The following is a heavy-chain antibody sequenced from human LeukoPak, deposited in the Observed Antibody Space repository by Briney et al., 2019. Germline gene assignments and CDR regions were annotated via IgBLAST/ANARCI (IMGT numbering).Heavy chain of an antibody. CDR2: IWYDGSNK. CDR3: ARDPFGDYEYYFDY. D-gene: IGHD4-17*01. V-gene: IGHV3-33*01. CDR1: GFTFSSYG. J-gene: IGHJ4*02. Sequence: PGGSLRLSCAASGFTFSSYGMHWVRQAPGKGLEWVAVIWYDGSNKYYADSVKGRFTISRDNSKNTLYPQMNSLRAEDTAVYYCARDPFGDYEYYFDYWGQGTLVTVSS.